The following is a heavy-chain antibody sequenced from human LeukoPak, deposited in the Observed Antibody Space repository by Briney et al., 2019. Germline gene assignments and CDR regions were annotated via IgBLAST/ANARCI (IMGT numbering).Heavy chain of an antibody. D-gene: IGHD4-17*01. V-gene: IGHV3-23*01. CDR3: ARDHRGYGDYYYYYYMDV. Sequence: GGSLRLSCAASGFTFNSYAMSWVRQAPGKGLEWVSAISASYTTYYADSVKGRFTISRDNAKNTLYLQMNSLRAEDTAVYYCARDHRGYGDYYYYYYMDVWGKGTTVTISS. CDR2: ISASYTT. J-gene: IGHJ6*03. CDR1: GFTFNSYA.